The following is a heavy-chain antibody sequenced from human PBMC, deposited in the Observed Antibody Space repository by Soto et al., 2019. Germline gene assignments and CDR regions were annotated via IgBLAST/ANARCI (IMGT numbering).Heavy chain of an antibody. CDR1: GFTFSSYA. CDR2: ISGSGGST. Sequence: GGSLRLSCAASGFTFSSYAMSWVRQAPGKGLEWVSAISGSGGSTYYADSVKGRFTISRDNSKNTLYLQMNSLRAEDTAVYYCAKVNAEDIVVVVAATDYWGQGTLVTVSS. D-gene: IGHD2-15*01. J-gene: IGHJ4*02. CDR3: AKVNAEDIVVVVAATDY. V-gene: IGHV3-23*01.